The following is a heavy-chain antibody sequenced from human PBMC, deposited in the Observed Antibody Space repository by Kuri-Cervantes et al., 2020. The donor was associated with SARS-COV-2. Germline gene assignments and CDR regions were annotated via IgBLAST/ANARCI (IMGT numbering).Heavy chain of an antibody. D-gene: IGHD6-13*01. V-gene: IGHV3-30*02. Sequence: GESLKISCAASGFTFSSYGMHWVRQAPGKGLEWVAFIRYDGSNKYYADSVKGRFTISRDNSKNTLYLQMNSLRAEDTAVYYCAKVGQQLVPDWFDPWGRGTLVTVSS. CDR2: IRYDGSNK. CDR1: GFTFSSYG. CDR3: AKVGQQLVPDWFDP. J-gene: IGHJ5*02.